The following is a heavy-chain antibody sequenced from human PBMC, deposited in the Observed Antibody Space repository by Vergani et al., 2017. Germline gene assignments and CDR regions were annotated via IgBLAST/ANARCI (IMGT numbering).Heavy chain of an antibody. CDR1: GFTFSSYA. V-gene: IGHV3-23*01. J-gene: IGHJ2*01. CDR2: ISGSDGST. D-gene: IGHD2-2*01. Sequence: EVQLLESGGGLVQPGGSLRLSCAASGFTFSSYAMSWVRQAPGKGLEWVSAISGSDGSTYYADSVKGRFTISRDNSKNTLYLQMNRLRAEATAVYYCASVPRRTPNYSSTSCSSSWYFDLWGRGTLVTVSS. CDR3: ASVPRRTPNYSSTSCSSSWYFDL.